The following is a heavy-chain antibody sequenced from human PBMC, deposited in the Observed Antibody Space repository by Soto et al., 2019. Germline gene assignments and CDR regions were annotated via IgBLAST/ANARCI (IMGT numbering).Heavy chain of an antibody. Sequence: EVQLLESGGGLVQPGGSLRLSCRAAGFTFSSHAMNWVRQAPGKGLEWVSSISGNGGDTYYADSVKGRYTISRDNSKHTLYLQMNSLRAEDTAVYFCANVVGTTALVGIDYWGQGTLVTVSS. CDR3: ANVVGTTALVGIDY. V-gene: IGHV3-23*01. CDR2: ISGNGGDT. J-gene: IGHJ4*02. D-gene: IGHD1-26*01. CDR1: GFTFSSHA.